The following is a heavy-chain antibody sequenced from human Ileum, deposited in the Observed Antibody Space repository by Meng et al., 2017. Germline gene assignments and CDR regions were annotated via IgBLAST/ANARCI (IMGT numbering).Heavy chain of an antibody. D-gene: IGHD3-16*01. V-gene: IGHV4-34*01. J-gene: IGHJ4*02. CDR2: INHSGST. CDR3: ARGGGRYGPDFDY. CDR1: GGSFSGYY. Sequence: QVHVQKWGAGLLKPSETLSPTCAVYGGSFSGYYWSWIRQPPGKGLEWIGEINHSGSTNYNPSLKSRVTISVDTSKNQFSLKLSSVTAADTAVYYCARGGGRYGPDFDYWGQGTLVTVSS.